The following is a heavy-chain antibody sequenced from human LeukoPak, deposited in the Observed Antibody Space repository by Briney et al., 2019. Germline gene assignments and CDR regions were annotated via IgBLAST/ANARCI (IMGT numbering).Heavy chain of an antibody. J-gene: IGHJ3*02. V-gene: IGHV4-59*01. CDR1: GGSISSYY. CDR3: ARSYCGGGSCGAFDI. Sequence: KPSETLSLTCTVSGGSISSYYWSWIRQPPGKGLEWIGYIYCSGNTNYNPSLKSRVTISVDTSKNQFSLRLSSVTAADTAVYYCARSYCGGGSCGAFDIWGQGTMVTVSS. CDR2: IYCSGNT. D-gene: IGHD2-15*01.